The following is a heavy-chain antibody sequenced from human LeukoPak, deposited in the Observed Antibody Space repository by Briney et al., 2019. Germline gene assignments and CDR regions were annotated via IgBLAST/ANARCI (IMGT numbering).Heavy chain of an antibody. J-gene: IGHJ5*02. CDR3: ARVGDGSSYDL. CDR2: INSVGGAI. V-gene: IGHV3-64*01. D-gene: IGHD5-24*01. CDR1: GFSFDKHT. Sequence: PGGSLRLSCAASGFSFDKHTMHWVRQAPGMGPEFVSSINSVGGAIFYASSVKGRFTISRDNSKETLYLQMVSLRVEDTSIYYCARVGDGSSYDLWGQGTLLTVSS.